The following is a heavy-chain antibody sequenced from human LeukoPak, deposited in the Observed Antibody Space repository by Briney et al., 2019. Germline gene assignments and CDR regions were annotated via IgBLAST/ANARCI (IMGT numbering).Heavy chain of an antibody. V-gene: IGHV3-9*03. Sequence: PGRSLRLSCAASGFTFDDYAMHWVRQAPGKGLEWVSGISWNSGSIGYADSVKGRFTISRDNAKNSLYLQMNSLRAEDMALYYCAKGGPTDSYGWPYYMDVWGKGTTVTVSS. CDR1: GFTFDDYA. CDR3: AKGGPTDSYGWPYYMDV. CDR2: ISWNSGSI. J-gene: IGHJ6*03. D-gene: IGHD5-18*01.